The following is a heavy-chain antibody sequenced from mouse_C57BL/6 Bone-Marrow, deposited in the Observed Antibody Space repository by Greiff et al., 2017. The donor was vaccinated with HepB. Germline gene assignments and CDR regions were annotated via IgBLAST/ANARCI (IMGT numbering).Heavy chain of an antibody. Sequence: EVKLVESGGGLVQPGGSMKLSCAASGFTFSDAWMDWVRQSPEKGLEWVAEIRNKANNHATYYAESVKGRFTISRDDSKSSVYLQMNSLRAEDTGIYYCTRWRDGYHWYFDVWGTGTTVTVSS. CDR1: GFTFSDAW. CDR3: TRWRDGYHWYFDV. CDR2: IRNKANNHAT. V-gene: IGHV6-6*01. D-gene: IGHD2-3*01. J-gene: IGHJ1*03.